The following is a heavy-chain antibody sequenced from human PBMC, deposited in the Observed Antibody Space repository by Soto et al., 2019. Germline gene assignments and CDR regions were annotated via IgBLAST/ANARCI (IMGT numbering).Heavy chain of an antibody. V-gene: IGHV4-39*01. J-gene: IGHJ4*02. CDR3: AKNLPRTGRFDY. CDR2: XXYXGXX. Sequence: SETLSLTCSLSGASITSTTYFWAWIRQPTGKGLEGXGSXXYXGXXXYXXSLKSRTTISVDRSRNQFSLQVSSVTAADTAVYYCAKNLPRTGRFDYWGQGTVVTVSS. CDR1: GASITSTTYF.